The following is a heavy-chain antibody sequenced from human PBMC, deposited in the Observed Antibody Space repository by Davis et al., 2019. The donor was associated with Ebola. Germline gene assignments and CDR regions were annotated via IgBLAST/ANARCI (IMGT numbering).Heavy chain of an antibody. CDR1: GFTFSDSW. J-gene: IGHJ4*02. V-gene: IGHV3-23*01. CDR3: AKDTWVGQWRYYFDN. Sequence: GGSLRLSCAASGFTFSDSWMHWVRQAPGKGLEWVSAISASGGSTYYADSVKGRFTISRDNSKNTLYLQMSSLRAEDTAVYYCAKDTWVGQWRYYFDNWGQGTLVTVSS. CDR2: ISASGGST. D-gene: IGHD6-19*01.